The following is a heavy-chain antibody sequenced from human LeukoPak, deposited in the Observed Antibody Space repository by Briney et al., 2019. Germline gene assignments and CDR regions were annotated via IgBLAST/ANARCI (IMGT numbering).Heavy chain of an antibody. V-gene: IGHV3-21*01. D-gene: IGHD6-25*01. J-gene: IGHJ4*02. Sequence: GGSLRLSCAASGFTFSSYSMNWVRQAPGEGLEWVSSISSSSSYKYYADSVKGRFTISRDNAKNSLYLQMNSLRVEDTAVYYCAREHSSSGWGYFDYWGQGALVTVSS. CDR1: GFTFSSYS. CDR2: ISSSSSYK. CDR3: AREHSSSGWGYFDY.